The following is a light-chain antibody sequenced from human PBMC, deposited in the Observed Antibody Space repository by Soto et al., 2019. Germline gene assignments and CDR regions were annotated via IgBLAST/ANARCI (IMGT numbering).Light chain of an antibody. V-gene: IGKV1-39*01. CDR1: QSISSY. CDR3: QPSYITPWT. J-gene: IGKJ1*01. Sequence: DIQMTQSPSSLSASVGDRVTITCRASQSISSYLNWYQQKPGKAPKLLIYAASSLQSGVPSRFSGSGSGTDFTLTISSLQLEDFATYYCQPSYITPWTFGQGTKVEIK. CDR2: AAS.